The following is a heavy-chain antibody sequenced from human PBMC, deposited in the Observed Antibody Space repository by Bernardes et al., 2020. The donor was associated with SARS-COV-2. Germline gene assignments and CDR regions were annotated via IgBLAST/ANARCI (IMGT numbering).Heavy chain of an antibody. V-gene: IGHV3-11*01. CDR1: GFTLSDYY. Sequence: RGSLRLSCAASGFTLSDYYMSCIRQAPGKGLEWVSYISSSGSTIYYADSVKGRFTISRDNAKNSLYLQMNSVRAEDTAVYYCARDPLPSITIFGVVRYGMDVWGQGTTVTVSS. CDR2: ISSSGSTI. J-gene: IGHJ6*02. D-gene: IGHD3-3*01. CDR3: ARDPLPSITIFGVVRYGMDV.